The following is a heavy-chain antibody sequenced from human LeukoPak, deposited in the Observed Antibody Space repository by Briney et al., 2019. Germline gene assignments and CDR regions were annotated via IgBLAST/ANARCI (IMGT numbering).Heavy chain of an antibody. CDR3: ARQGYDILTGYIDAFDI. V-gene: IGHV4-4*07. D-gene: IGHD3-9*01. CDR2: IYTSGST. J-gene: IGHJ3*02. CDR1: GGSMSSYY. Sequence: SETLSLTCTVSGGSMSSYYWSWIRQPAGKGLEWIGRIYTSGSTNYNPSLRSRVTMSVDTSKNQFSLRLSSVTAADTAIYYCARQGYDILTGYIDAFDIWGQGTMVTVSS.